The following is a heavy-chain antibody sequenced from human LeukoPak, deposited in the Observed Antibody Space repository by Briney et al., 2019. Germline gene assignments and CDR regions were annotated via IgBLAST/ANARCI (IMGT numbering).Heavy chain of an antibody. CDR2: IIPIFGTA. J-gene: IGHJ5*02. Sequence: SVKVSCKASGGTFSSYAISWVRQAPGQGLEWMGGIIPIFGTANYAQKSQGRVTITADKSTSTAYMELSSLRSEDTAVYYCARDGRYCSGGSCYWPRRVNWFDPWGQGTLVTVSS. V-gene: IGHV1-69*06. D-gene: IGHD2-15*01. CDR1: GGTFSSYA. CDR3: ARDGRYCSGGSCYWPRRVNWFDP.